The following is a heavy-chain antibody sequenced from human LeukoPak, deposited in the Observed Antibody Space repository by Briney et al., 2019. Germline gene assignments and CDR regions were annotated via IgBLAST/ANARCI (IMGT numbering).Heavy chain of an antibody. CDR2: INHSGST. D-gene: IGHD3-3*01. Sequence: SETLSLTCAVYGGSFSGYYWSWIRQPPGKGLEWIGEINHSGSTNYNPSLKSRVTISVDTSKNQFSLKLSSVTAADTAVYYCARGNRTRITIFGVVSTRSKVGFDPWGQGTLVTVSS. V-gene: IGHV4-34*01. CDR1: GGSFSGYY. CDR3: ARGNRTRITIFGVVSTRSKVGFDP. J-gene: IGHJ5*02.